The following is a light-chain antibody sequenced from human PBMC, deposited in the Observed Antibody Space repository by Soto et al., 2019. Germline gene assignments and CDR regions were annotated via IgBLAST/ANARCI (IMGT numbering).Light chain of an antibody. CDR2: GAS. CDR1: QSVSSY. CDR3: QHYVSPPIT. V-gene: IGKV3-20*01. J-gene: IGKJ5*01. Sequence: LTQSPATLSLSPGERATLSCRASQSVSSYLAWYQHKPGQAPRLLIYGASSRATGIPDRFSGSGSGTDFTLTISRLEPEDFAVYYCQHYVSPPITFGQGTRLEIK.